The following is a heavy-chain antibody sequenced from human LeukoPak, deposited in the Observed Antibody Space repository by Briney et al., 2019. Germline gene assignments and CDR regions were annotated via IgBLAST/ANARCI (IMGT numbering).Heavy chain of an antibody. CDR1: GFTFSDHY. D-gene: IGHD6-19*01. CDR2: SRNKANSYTT. V-gene: IGHV3-72*01. J-gene: IGHJ4*02. Sequence: PGGSLRLSCVASGFTFSDHYIDWVRQAPGKGLEWVGRSRNKANSYTTEYAASVRGRFTISRDDSKNSLYLQMNSLKIEDTAVYYCARRSSGWYYFDCWGQGTLVTVSS. CDR3: ARRSSGWYYFDC.